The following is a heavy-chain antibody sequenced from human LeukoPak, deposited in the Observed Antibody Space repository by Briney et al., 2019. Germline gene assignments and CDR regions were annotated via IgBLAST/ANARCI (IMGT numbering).Heavy chain of an antibody. CDR1: GYTFSDYY. J-gene: IGHJ4*02. Sequence: ASVKVSFKASGYTFSDYYMHWVRQAPGQGLEWMGWMNPNSGDTTYAQTFQGRVTMTRDTSIRTAYMELSRLRPDDTAVYYCARVWPCSNGVCPDVFERWGQGTLVTVSS. CDR2: MNPNSGDT. CDR3: ARVWPCSNGVCPDVFER. D-gene: IGHD2-8*01. V-gene: IGHV1-2*02.